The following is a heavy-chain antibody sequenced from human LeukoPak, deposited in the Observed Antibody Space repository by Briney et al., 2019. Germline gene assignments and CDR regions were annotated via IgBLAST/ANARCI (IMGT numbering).Heavy chain of an antibody. V-gene: IGHV1-8*01. D-gene: IGHD3-16*02. Sequence: ASVTVSCKASGYTFTSYDINWVRQAPGQGLEWMGWMNPNSGNTGYAQKFQGRVTMTRNTSISTAYMELSSLRSEDTAVYYCARAQEYYDYVWGSYRQTYFDYWGQGTLVTVSS. CDR3: ARAQEYYDYVWGSYRQTYFDY. J-gene: IGHJ4*02. CDR1: GYTFTSYD. CDR2: MNPNSGNT.